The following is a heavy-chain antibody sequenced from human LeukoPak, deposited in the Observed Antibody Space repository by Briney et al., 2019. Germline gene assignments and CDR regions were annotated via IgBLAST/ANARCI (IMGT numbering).Heavy chain of an antibody. J-gene: IGHJ4*02. CDR1: GASISSYSHY. CDR2: VYYSGST. CDR3: ARHRSFDYLFPYDY. Sequence: PSETLSLTCGASGASISSYSHYWGWIRQPPGKGLEWIGSVYYSGSTYYNPSLKSRVTISIDTSKNQFSLNLRSVTTADTAVYYCARHRSFDYLFPYDYWGQGTLVTVSS. V-gene: IGHV4-39*01. D-gene: IGHD3-9*01.